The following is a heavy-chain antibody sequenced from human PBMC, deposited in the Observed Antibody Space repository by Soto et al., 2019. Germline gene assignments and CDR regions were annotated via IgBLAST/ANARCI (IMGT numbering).Heavy chain of an antibody. J-gene: IGHJ4*02. CDR2: IYYSGST. CDR3: ATWTTVTSYYFDY. V-gene: IGHV4-31*03. CDR1: GGSISSGGYY. D-gene: IGHD4-17*01. Sequence: QVQLQESGPGLVKPSQTLSLTCTVSGGSISSGGYYWSWIRQHPGKGLEWIGYIYYSGSTYYNPSLKSRVTIAVDTSKNQCSLKLSSVTAADTAVYYCATWTTVTSYYFDYWGQGTLVTVSS.